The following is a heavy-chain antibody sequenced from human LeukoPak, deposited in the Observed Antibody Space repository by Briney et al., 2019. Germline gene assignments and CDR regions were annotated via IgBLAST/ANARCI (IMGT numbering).Heavy chain of an antibody. CDR2: IYPGDSDT. D-gene: IGHD6-13*01. V-gene: IGHV5-51*01. CDR1: GYSFTSYW. Sequence: GESLKISCKGSGYSFTSYWIGWVRQMPGKGLEWMGIIYPGDSDTRYSPSFQGQVTISADKSISTAYLQWSSLKASDTAMYYCARQVSITRSSSWYNDAFDIWGQGTMVTVSS. J-gene: IGHJ3*02. CDR3: ARQVSITRSSSWYNDAFDI.